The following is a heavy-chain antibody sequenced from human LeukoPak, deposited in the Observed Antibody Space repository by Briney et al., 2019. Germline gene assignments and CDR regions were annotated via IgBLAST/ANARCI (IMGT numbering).Heavy chain of an antibody. D-gene: IGHD6-19*01. CDR2: INPDSGGT. CDR1: GFTFSNAW. V-gene: IGHV1-2*06. CDR3: ARDQARGYSSGWLNWFDP. Sequence: RPGGSLTLSCTASGFTFSNAWMNWVRQAPGQGLEWMGRINPDSGGTNYAQKFQGRVTMTRDTSISTAYMDLSSLRSDDTAVYYCARDQARGYSSGWLNWFDPWGQGTLVTVSS. J-gene: IGHJ5*02.